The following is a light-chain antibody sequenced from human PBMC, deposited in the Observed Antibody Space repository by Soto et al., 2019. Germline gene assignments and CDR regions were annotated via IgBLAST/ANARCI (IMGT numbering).Light chain of an antibody. Sequence: QSALTQPASVSGSPGQSITISCTGTSSDVGGYNYVSWYQQHPGKAPKLIIYNVSNRPSGVSNRFSGSKSGNTASLTISGLQAEDEGHYYCSSFTSSITVLFGGGTKLTVL. CDR3: SSFTSSITVL. CDR2: NVS. V-gene: IGLV2-14*01. J-gene: IGLJ2*01. CDR1: SSDVGGYNY.